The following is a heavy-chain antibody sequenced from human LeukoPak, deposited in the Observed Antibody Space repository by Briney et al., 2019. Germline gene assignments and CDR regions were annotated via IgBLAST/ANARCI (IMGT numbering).Heavy chain of an antibody. CDR2: ISSSGSTI. CDR1: GFTFSDYY. CDR3: ATNFLYYYGSGSSYYYMDV. D-gene: IGHD3-10*01. J-gene: IGHJ6*03. Sequence: GGSLRLSCAASGFTFSDYYMSWIRQAPGKGLEWVSYISSSGSTIYYADSVKGRFTISRDNAKNSLYLQMNSLRAEDTAVYYCATNFLYYYGSGSSYYYMDVWSKGTTVTVSS. V-gene: IGHV3-11*04.